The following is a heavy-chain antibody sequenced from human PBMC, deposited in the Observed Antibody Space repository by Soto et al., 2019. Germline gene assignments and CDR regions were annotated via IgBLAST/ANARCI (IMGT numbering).Heavy chain of an antibody. CDR1: GYTFTSYS. CDR3: ARGGSYYDSSGPSDY. V-gene: IGHV1-18*01. CDR2: ISAYNGNT. J-gene: IGHJ4*02. D-gene: IGHD3-22*01. Sequence: ASVKVSCKASGYTFTSYSISWVRQAPGQGLEWMGWISAYNGNTNYAQKLQGRVTMTTDTSTSTAYMELRSLRSDDTAVYYCARGGSYYDSSGPSDYWGQGTLVTVSS.